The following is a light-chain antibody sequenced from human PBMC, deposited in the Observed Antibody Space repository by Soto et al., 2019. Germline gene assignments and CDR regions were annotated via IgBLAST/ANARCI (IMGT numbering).Light chain of an antibody. CDR1: SRDVGSYNY. CDR3: CSYAGSYTYV. V-gene: IGLV2-11*01. Sequence: QSALTQPRSVSGSPGQSVTISCTGTSRDVGSYNYVSWYQQHPGKAPKVIIREVTKWPPGVPDRFSGSKSGNTASLSISGLQAEDEADYYCCSYAGSYTYVFGTGTKVTVL. J-gene: IGLJ1*01. CDR2: EVT.